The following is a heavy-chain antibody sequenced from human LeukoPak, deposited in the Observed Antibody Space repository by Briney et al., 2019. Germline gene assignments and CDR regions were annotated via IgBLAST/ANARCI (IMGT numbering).Heavy chain of an antibody. CDR3: ARCIRLTSVVEYLF. CDR1: GFTFSDYY. V-gene: IGHV3-11*06. Sequence: GGSLRLSCAASGFTFSDYYMSWIRQAPGKGLEWVSYISDSSGYTNYADSVKGRFTISRDNAKNSLYLQMNSLRAEDTAVYYCARCIRLTSVVEYLFWGQGTLVTVSS. CDR2: ISDSSGYT. D-gene: IGHD4-23*01. J-gene: IGHJ4*02.